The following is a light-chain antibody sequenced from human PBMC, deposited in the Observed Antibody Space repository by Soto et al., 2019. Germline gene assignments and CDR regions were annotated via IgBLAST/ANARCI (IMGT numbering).Light chain of an antibody. J-gene: IGKJ1*01. Sequence: EIVLTQSPGTLSLSPGERATLSCRASQSVSSSYLAWYQQKPGQAPRLLIYGASSRATGIPDRFSGSGSGTDFTLTISRLEPEDFAVYYCQQRNNWPRTFGQGTKVDI. V-gene: IGKV3D-20*02. CDR1: QSVSSSY. CDR2: GAS. CDR3: QQRNNWPRT.